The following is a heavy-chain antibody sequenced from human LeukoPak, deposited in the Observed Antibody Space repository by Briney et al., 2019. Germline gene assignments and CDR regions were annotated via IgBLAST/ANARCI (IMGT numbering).Heavy chain of an antibody. Sequence: PGGSLRLSCAASGFTFSNNWMHWVRQAPGKGLVWVSRINSDGSTTTYADSVKGRFTISRDNAKNTLYLQMNSLRAEDTAVYYCARGYIYGDDCWGQGALVTVSS. CDR2: INSDGSTT. D-gene: IGHD5-18*01. CDR3: ARGYIYGDDC. J-gene: IGHJ4*02. CDR1: GFTFSNNW. V-gene: IGHV3-74*01.